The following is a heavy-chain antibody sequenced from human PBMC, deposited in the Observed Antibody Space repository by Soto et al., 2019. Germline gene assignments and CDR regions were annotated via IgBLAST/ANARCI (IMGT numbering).Heavy chain of an antibody. CDR2: IWYDGSNK. D-gene: IGHD2-15*01. V-gene: IGHV3-33*01. J-gene: IGHJ3*02. CDR3: ERDRAYCSGGSCYDDAFDI. CDR1: GFTFSSYG. Sequence: QVQLVESGGGVVQPGRSLRLSCAASGFTFSSYGMHWVRQAPGKGLEWVAVIWYDGSNKYYADSVKGRFTISRDNSKNTLYLQMNSLRAEDTAVYYCERDRAYCSGGSCYDDAFDIWGQGTMVTASS.